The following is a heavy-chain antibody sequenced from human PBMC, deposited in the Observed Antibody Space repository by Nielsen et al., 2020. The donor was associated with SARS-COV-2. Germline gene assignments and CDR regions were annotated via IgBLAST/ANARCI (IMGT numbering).Heavy chain of an antibody. J-gene: IGHJ4*02. CDR3: ARSRGCSATSCFFDY. CDR2: INSDSGNT. CDR1: GYTFSSYY. D-gene: IGHD2-2*01. Sequence: ASVKVSCKASGYTFSSYYIHWARQAPGQRLEWMGWINSDSGNTKYSQKFRGRVTITRDTSASTAYMELSGLSSEDTAVYYCARSRGCSATSCFFDYWGQGALVTVSS. V-gene: IGHV1-3*04.